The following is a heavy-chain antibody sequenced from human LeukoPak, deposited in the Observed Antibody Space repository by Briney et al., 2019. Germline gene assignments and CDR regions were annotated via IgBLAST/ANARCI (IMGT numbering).Heavy chain of an antibody. V-gene: IGHV4-59*08. CDR1: GGSISDYY. D-gene: IGHD5-18*01. CDR2: IYYSGST. J-gene: IGHJ6*02. Sequence: SETLSLTCTVSGGSISDYYWSWIRQPPGKGLEWIGYIYYSGSTNYNPSLKSRVTISADTSKNQFSLRLSSVTAADTAVYYCARLKDTAVAYYTGMDVWGQGTTVTVSS. CDR3: ARLKDTAVAYYTGMDV.